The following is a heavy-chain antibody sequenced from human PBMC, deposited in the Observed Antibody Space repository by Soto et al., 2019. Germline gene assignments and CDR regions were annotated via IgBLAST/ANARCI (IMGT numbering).Heavy chain of an antibody. CDR3: ARGRVLWFGELLTHYGMDV. J-gene: IGHJ6*02. CDR2: IIPIFGTA. CDR1: GGTFSSYA. V-gene: IGHV1-69*13. Sequence: SVKVSCKASGGTFSSYAISWVRQAPGQGLEWMGGIIPIFGTANYAQKFQGRVTITADESTSTAYMELSSLRSEDTAVYSCARGRVLWFGELLTHYGMDVWGQGTTVT. D-gene: IGHD3-10*01.